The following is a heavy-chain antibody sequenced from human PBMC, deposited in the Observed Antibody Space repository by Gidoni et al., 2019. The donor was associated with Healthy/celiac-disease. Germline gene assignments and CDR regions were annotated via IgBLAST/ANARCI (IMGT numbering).Heavy chain of an antibody. D-gene: IGHD6-6*01. J-gene: IGHJ6*02. CDR1: GSTFSSYA. CDR3: ARDRMAARPYYYYYGMDV. Sequence: QVQLVESGGGVVQPGRSRRLSCAASGSTFSSYAMHWVRQAPGKGLGWVAVISYDGSNKYYADSVKGRFTISRDNSKNTLYLQMNSLRAEDTAVYYCARDRMAARPYYYYYGMDVWGQGTTVTVSS. V-gene: IGHV3-30*01. CDR2: ISYDGSNK.